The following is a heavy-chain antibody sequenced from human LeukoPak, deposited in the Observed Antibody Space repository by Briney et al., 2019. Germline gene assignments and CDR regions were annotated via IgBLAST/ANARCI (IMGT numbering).Heavy chain of an antibody. CDR2: IRSKAYGGTA. V-gene: IGHV3-49*04. J-gene: IGHJ4*02. Sequence: PGGSLRLSCTASGFTFGDYAMSWVRQAPGKGLEWVGFIRSKAYGGTANYAASVNGRFTISRDDSKSIAYLQMNSLKTEDTALYYCAKERGRGGSYDYWGQGTLVTVSS. CDR3: AKERGRGGSYDY. D-gene: IGHD1-26*01. CDR1: GFTFGDYA.